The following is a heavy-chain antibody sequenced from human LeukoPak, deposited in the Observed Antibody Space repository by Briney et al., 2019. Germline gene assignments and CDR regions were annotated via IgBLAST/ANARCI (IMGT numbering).Heavy chain of an antibody. D-gene: IGHD6-19*01. J-gene: IGHJ4*02. V-gene: IGHV3-23*01. CDR1: GFTFSNFA. CDR3: VSQRDHRVAVAGSFDN. CDR2: ISPDGNYI. Sequence: GGSLRLSCAASGFTFSNFAMSWVRQTPGTGLAWLSAISPDGNYIYYADSVRGRFTTSRDNSKNTLYLQMASLRVEDTAVYFCVSQRDHRVAVAGSFDNWGQGTLISVSP.